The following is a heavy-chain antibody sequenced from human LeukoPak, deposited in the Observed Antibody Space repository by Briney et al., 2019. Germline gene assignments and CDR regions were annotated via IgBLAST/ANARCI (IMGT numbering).Heavy chain of an antibody. V-gene: IGHV3-30-3*01. D-gene: IGHD1/OR15-1a*01. CDR3: ARDQGDRLEQLYFDY. CDR1: GFSFSTYA. J-gene: IGHJ4*02. Sequence: GESLRLSCAASGFSFSTYAMHWVRQAPGKGLEWVAVISYDGSNKYYADSVKGRFTISRDNSKNTLYLQINSLRTEDTAVYYCARDQGDRLEQLYFDYWGQGTLVTVSS. CDR2: ISYDGSNK.